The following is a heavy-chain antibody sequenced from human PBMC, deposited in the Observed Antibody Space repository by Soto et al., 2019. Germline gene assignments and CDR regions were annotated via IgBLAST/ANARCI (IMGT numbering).Heavy chain of an antibody. V-gene: IGHV3-7*03. CDR1: GFTFSSYW. CDR2: IKQDGSEK. CDR3: AREIVVVTSQPSWFDP. D-gene: IGHD3-22*01. Sequence: EVQLVESGGGLVQPGGSLRLSCAASGFTFSSYWMSWVRQAPGKGLEWGANIKQDGSEKYYVDSVKGRFTISRDNAKNSLYLQMNSLRAEDTAVYYCAREIVVVTSQPSWFDPWGQGTLVTVSS. J-gene: IGHJ5*02.